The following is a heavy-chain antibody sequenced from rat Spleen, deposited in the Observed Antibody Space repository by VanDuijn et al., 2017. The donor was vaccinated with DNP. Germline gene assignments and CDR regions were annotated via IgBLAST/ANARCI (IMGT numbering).Heavy chain of an antibody. CDR3: ARWVYGTYWYFDS. D-gene: IGHD1-11*01. CDR2: ISYRGIT. CDR1: GSSITSNY. Sequence: EVRLQESGPGLVKPSQSLSLTCSVTGSSITSNYWGWIRKFPGNKMEWIGHISYRGITTYNPSLKRRISITRDTSKNQFFLQLNSVITEDTATYYCARWVYGTYWYFDSWGPGTLVTVSS. J-gene: IGHJ1*01. V-gene: IGHV3-1*01.